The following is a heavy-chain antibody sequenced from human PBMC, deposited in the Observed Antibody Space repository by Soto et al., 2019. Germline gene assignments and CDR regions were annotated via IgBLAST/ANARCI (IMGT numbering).Heavy chain of an antibody. CDR2: ISAYNGNT. CDR3: ARDQPADGAEKRHFDY. CDR1: GYTLTSYG. D-gene: IGHD3-10*01. Sequence: QVQLVQSGAEVKKPGASVKVSCKASGYTLTSYGISWVRHAPRQGLEWMGWISAYNGNTNYAQKLQGRVTMTTDTRTSTAYMELRSLRSDDSAVYYCARDQPADGAEKRHFDYWGQGTLVTVSS. V-gene: IGHV1-18*01. J-gene: IGHJ4*02.